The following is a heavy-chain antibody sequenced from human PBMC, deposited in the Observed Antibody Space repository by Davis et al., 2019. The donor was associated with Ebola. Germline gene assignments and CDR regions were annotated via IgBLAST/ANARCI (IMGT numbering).Heavy chain of an antibody. Sequence: ASVKVSCKASGYTFTSYYMHWVRQAPGQGLEWMGIINPSGGSTSYTQKFQGRVTMTRDTSTSTVYMELSSLRSEDTAVYYCARDTNGYGDYVGVGWFDPWGQGTLVTVSS. J-gene: IGHJ5*02. D-gene: IGHD4-17*01. CDR2: INPSGGST. V-gene: IGHV1-46*01. CDR1: GYTFTSYY. CDR3: ARDTNGYGDYVGVGWFDP.